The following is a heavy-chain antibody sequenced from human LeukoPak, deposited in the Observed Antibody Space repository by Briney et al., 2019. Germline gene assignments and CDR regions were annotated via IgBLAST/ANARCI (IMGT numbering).Heavy chain of an antibody. CDR3: ARDSPIWEGTQGVICDY. CDR1: GFTFSSYT. V-gene: IGHV3-64*01. Sequence: PGGSLRLSCAASGFTFSSYTMHWVRQAPGKGLEYVSAISSNGGSTYYANSVKDRFIISRDNSKNTLYLQMNSLRAEDTAVYYCARDSPIWEGTQGVICDYWGQGTLVTVSS. D-gene: IGHD3-10*01. CDR2: ISSNGGST. J-gene: IGHJ4*02.